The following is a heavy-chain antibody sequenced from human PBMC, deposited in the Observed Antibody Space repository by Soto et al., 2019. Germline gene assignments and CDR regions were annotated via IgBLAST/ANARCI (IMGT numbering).Heavy chain of an antibody. CDR2: IYNGGSI. V-gene: IGHV4-30-4*08. D-gene: IGHD7-27*01. CDR3: ARGSSGDKVDY. Sequence: QVQLQESGPGLVKPSQTLSLTSTVSGGSISSGDYCWSWIRQPPDKGLEWIGHIYNGGSIYTSPSLKSRVTISVDTSKTQFSLKLSSVSAADTAVYYCARGSSGDKVDYWGQGTLVTVSS. J-gene: IGHJ4*02. CDR1: GGSISSGDYC.